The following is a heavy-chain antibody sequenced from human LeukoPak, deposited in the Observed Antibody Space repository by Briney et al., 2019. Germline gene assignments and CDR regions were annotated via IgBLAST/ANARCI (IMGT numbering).Heavy chain of an antibody. V-gene: IGHV4-59*02. CDR3: ARVGGASSSDY. Sequence: SETLSLTCTVSGGSVSSYYWSWIRQPPGKGLEWIGYIYYSGSTNYNPSLKSRVTISVDTSKNQFSLKLTSVTAADTAVYYCARVGGASSSDYWGQGTLVTVSS. J-gene: IGHJ4*02. CDR1: GGSVSSYY. CDR2: IYYSGST. D-gene: IGHD6-6*01.